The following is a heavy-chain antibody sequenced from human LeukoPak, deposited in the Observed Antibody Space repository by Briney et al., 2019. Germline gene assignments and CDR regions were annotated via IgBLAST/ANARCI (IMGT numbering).Heavy chain of an antibody. V-gene: IGHV4-31*02. CDR1: GFTFSSYA. CDR3: ARVYDSSGYTPYDAFDI. D-gene: IGHD3-22*01. J-gene: IGHJ3*02. CDR2: IYYSGST. Sequence: LRLSCAASGFTFSSYAMSWIRQHPGKGLEWIGYIYYSGSTYYNPSLKSRVTISVDTSKNQFSLKLSSVTAADTAVYYCARVYDSSGYTPYDAFDIWGQGTMVTVSS.